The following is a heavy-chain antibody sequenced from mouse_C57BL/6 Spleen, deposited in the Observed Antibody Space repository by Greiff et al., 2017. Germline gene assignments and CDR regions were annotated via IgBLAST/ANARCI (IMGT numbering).Heavy chain of an antibody. CDR1: GYAFSSYW. CDR3: ARIYYDYGSFDY. J-gene: IGHJ2*01. V-gene: IGHV1-80*01. D-gene: IGHD2-4*01. CDR2: IYPGDGDT. Sequence: QVQLQQSGAELVKPGASVKISCKASGYAFSSYWMNWVKQRPGKGLEWIGQIYPGDGDTNYNGKFKGKATLTADKSSSTAYMQLSSLTSEDSAVYFCARIYYDYGSFDYWGQGTTLTVSS.